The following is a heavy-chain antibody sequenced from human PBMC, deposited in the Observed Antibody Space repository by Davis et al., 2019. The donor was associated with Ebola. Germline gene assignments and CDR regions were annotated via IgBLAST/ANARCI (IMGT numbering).Heavy chain of an antibody. CDR2: ISSSSSYI. J-gene: IGHJ5*02. Sequence: PGGSLRLSCAASGFTFSSYAMNWVRQAPGKGLEWVSSISSSSSYIYYADSVKGRFTISRDNAKNTLYLQMNSLRAEDTAVYYCASGPDIVVVPAAFLSWGQGTLVTVSS. CDR1: GFTFSSYA. CDR3: ASGPDIVVVPAAFLS. D-gene: IGHD2-2*01. V-gene: IGHV3-21*01.